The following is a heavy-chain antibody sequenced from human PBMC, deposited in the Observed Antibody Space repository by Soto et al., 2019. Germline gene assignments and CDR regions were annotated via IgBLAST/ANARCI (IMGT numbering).Heavy chain of an antibody. V-gene: IGHV3-11*04. J-gene: IGHJ3*02. D-gene: IGHD6-19*01. CDR1: GFTFSDYY. CDR2: ISRSGSTI. Sequence: PGGSLRLSCAASGFTFSDYYMSWIRQAPGKGLEWVANISRSGSTIYYADSVKGRFTISRDNAKNSLYLQMNSLRAEDTAVYYCARDSPRLVAGKALEAFDIWGQGTMVTVSS. CDR3: ARDSPRLVAGKALEAFDI.